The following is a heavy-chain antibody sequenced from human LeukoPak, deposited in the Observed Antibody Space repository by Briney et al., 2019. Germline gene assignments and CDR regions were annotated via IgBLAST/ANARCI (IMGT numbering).Heavy chain of an antibody. CDR2: ISSSSSYI. J-gene: IGHJ4*02. V-gene: IGHV3-21*01. Sequence: GGSLRLSCAASGFTFSSYSMSWVRQAPGKGLEWVSSISSSSSYIYYADSVKGRFTISRDNAKNSLYLQMNSLRAEDTAVYYCARDRAEGSSSWFHFDYWGQGTLVTVSS. CDR1: GFTFSSYS. CDR3: ARDRAEGSSSWFHFDY. D-gene: IGHD6-13*01.